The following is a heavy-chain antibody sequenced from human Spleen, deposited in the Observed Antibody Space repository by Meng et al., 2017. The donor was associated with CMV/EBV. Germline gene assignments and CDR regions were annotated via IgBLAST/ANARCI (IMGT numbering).Heavy chain of an antibody. V-gene: IGHV1-69*04. D-gene: IGHD3-16*01. J-gene: IGHJ5*02. CDR2: IIPVLDVT. CDR3: ASPALGNWFDP. Sequence: SVKVSCKTSAGTLSTDAITWVRQAPGQGLEWMGNIIPVLDVTNYAQKFEGRLTFIADKSTQTAYMDLTGLRPDDTAVYYCASPALGNWFDPWGQGTPVTVSS. CDR1: AGTLSTDA.